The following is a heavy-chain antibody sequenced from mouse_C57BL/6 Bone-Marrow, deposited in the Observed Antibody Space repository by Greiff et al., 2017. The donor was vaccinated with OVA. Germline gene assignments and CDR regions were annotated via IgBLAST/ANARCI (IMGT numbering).Heavy chain of an antibody. J-gene: IGHJ3*01. CDR2: ISNGGGNT. Sequence: EVQLVESGGGLVQPGGSLKLSCAASGFTFSDYYMYWVRQTPEKRLEWVAYISNGGGNTYYPDTVKGRFTLSRDHAKNTLYLQRSRRKSEDTAMYYCARGHFLAYWGQGTLVTVSA. V-gene: IGHV5-12*01. CDR3: ARGHFLAY. D-gene: IGHD6-1*01. CDR1: GFTFSDYY.